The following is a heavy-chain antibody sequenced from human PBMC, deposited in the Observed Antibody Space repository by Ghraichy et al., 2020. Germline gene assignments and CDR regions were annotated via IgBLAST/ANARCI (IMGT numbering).Heavy chain of an antibody. CDR3: VRGPWGLRAVIDFLKRLNNKFDY. D-gene: IGHD3-10*01. CDR1: GFTFSSYW. Sequence: GGSLRLSCAASGFTFSSYWMNWVRQAPGKGLEWVANIKPDGSETYHVDSVKGRFTISRDNAKNSLYLQMTSLRAEDTAVYHCVRGPWGLRAVIDFLKRLNNKFDYWGQGTLVTVSS. V-gene: IGHV3-7*01. CDR2: IKPDGSET. J-gene: IGHJ4*02.